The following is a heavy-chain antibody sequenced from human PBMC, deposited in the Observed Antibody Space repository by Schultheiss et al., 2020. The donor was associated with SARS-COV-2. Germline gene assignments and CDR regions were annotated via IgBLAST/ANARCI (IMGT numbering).Heavy chain of an antibody. V-gene: IGHV1-69*13. CDR2: IIPIFGTA. CDR1: GYTFTGYY. D-gene: IGHD5-18*01. Sequence: SVKVSCKASGYTFTGYYMEWVRQAPGQGLEWMGGIIPIFGTANYAQKFQDRVTITADESTSTAYMELSRLRSDDTAVYYCARGSYGYGGWFDPWGQGTLVTVSS. CDR3: ARGSYGYGGWFDP. J-gene: IGHJ5*02.